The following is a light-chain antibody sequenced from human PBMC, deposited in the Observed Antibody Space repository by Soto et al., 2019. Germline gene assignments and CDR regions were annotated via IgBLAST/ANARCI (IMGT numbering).Light chain of an antibody. Sequence: EIVLSQSPGTLSLSPGERATLSCRASQSVSTGHLAWYQQKPGQAPRLLIYGVVGRVTGIPDRFSGSGSGTDITLTINKEEPEDYAVYSYQVYDASPTIGQGTRLEIK. CDR2: GVV. CDR3: QVYDASPT. J-gene: IGKJ5*01. V-gene: IGKV3-20*01. CDR1: QSVSTGH.